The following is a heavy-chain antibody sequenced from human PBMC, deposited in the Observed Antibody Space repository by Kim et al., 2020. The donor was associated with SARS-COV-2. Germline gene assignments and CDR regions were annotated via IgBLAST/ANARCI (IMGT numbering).Heavy chain of an antibody. CDR2: MNPNSGNT. V-gene: IGHV1-8*01. D-gene: IGHD3-22*01. J-gene: IGHJ3*02. CDR3: ARGYILTMIVQWAFDI. CDR1: GYTFTSYD. Sequence: ASVKVSCKASGYTFTSYDINWVRQATGQGLEWMGWMNPNSGNTGYAQKFQGRVTMTRNTSISTAYMELSSLRSEDTAVYYCARGYILTMIVQWAFDIWGQGTMVTVSS.